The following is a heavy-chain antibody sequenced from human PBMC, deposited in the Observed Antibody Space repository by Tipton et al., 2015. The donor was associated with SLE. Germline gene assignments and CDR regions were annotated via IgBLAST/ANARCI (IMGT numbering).Heavy chain of an antibody. CDR1: GYTFTGYD. D-gene: IGHD3-10*01. V-gene: IGHV7-4-1*02. J-gene: IGHJ5*02. CDR2: INTNTGNP. Sequence: QLVQSGAEVKQPGASVKVSCRASGYTFTGYDINWVRQTPGQGLEWMGWINTNTGNPTYAQGFTGRFVFSVDTAVSTAYLQIISLQADDTAVYYCARERGRGWFDPWGQGTLVTVSS. CDR3: ARERGRGWFDP.